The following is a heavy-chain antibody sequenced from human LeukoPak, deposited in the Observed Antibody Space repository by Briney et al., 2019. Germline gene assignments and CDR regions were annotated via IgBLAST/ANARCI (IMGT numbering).Heavy chain of an antibody. V-gene: IGHV3-7*01. J-gene: IGHJ4*02. CDR3: ARDLARWEDY. Sequence: GGSLRLSCADSGFTFSSYWMSWVRQAPGKGLEWVANIKQDGSEKYYVDSVKGRFTISRDNAKNSLYLQMNSLRAEDTAVYYCARDLARWEDYWGQGTLVTVSS. CDR1: GFTFSSYW. CDR2: IKQDGSEK. D-gene: IGHD5-24*01.